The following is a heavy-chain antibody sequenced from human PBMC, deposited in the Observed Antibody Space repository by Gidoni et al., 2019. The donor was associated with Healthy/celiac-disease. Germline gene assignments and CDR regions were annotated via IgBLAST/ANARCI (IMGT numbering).Heavy chain of an antibody. Sequence: QVQLVQSGAEVKKPGASVKVSCKASGYPFTSYGISWVRQAPGQGLEWMGWISAYKGNTNYAQKLQGRVTMTTDTSTSTAYMELRSLRSDDTAVYYCAREGPWYYDSSGYPDAFDIWGQGTMVTVSS. CDR3: AREGPWYYDSSGYPDAFDI. CDR1: GYPFTSYG. J-gene: IGHJ3*02. CDR2: ISAYKGNT. V-gene: IGHV1-18*01. D-gene: IGHD3-22*01.